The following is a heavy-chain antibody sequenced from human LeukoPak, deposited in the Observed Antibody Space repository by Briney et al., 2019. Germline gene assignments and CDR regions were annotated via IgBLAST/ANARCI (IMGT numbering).Heavy chain of an antibody. Sequence: GGSLRLSCVASGFTFDDYGMSWVRHGPGKGPEWVSGINWSSDSTGYADSVKGRFTISRDNAKNSLYLQMNSLRAEDTALYYCARDLRFDGYPYGMDVWGQGTTVTVS. V-gene: IGHV3-20*04. D-gene: IGHD5-24*01. J-gene: IGHJ6*02. CDR2: INWSSDST. CDR3: ARDLRFDGYPYGMDV. CDR1: GFTFDDYG.